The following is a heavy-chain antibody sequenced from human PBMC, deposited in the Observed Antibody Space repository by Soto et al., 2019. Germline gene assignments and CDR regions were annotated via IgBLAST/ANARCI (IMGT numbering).Heavy chain of an antibody. J-gene: IGHJ6*02. CDR3: ARWFGEPAYGMDV. V-gene: IGHV3-30-3*01. D-gene: IGHD3-10*01. CDR1: GFTFSSYA. CDR2: ISYDGSNK. Sequence: ESGGGVVQPGRSLRLSCAASGFTFSSYAMHWVRQAPGKGLEWVAVISYDGSNKYYADSVKGRFTISRDNSKNTLYLQMNSLRAEDTAVYYCARWFGEPAYGMDVWGQGTTVTVSS.